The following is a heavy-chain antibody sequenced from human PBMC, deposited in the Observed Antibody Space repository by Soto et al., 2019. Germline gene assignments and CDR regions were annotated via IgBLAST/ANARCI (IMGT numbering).Heavy chain of an antibody. J-gene: IGHJ6*02. Sequence: ASVKVSCKASGYTFTGYYIRWVRQAPGQGLEWMGWINPNSGVTNYAQKVQGWVTMTRDTSTSTVYMELRNLRSDDTAVYYCARCIQQDYYYGMDVWGQGTTVSGSS. CDR2: INPNSGVT. D-gene: IGHD5-18*01. CDR3: ARCIQQDYYYGMDV. CDR1: GYTFTGYY. V-gene: IGHV1-2*04.